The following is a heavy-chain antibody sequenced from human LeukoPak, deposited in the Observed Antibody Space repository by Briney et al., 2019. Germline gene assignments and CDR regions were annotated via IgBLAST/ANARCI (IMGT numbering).Heavy chain of an antibody. CDR3: ARLNGGSGSYYSGDYYYGMDV. J-gene: IGHJ6*02. Sequence: PSETLSLTCTVSGGSISGYYWSWIRQPPGKGLEWIGYIYYSGSTNYNPSLKSRVTISVDTSKNQFSLKLSSVTAADTAVYYCARLNGGSGSYYSGDYYYGMDVWGQGTTVTVSS. D-gene: IGHD3-10*01. CDR1: GGSISGYY. CDR2: IYYSGST. V-gene: IGHV4-59*01.